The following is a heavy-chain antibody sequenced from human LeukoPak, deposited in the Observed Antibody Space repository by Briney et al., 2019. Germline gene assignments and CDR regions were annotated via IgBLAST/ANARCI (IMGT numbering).Heavy chain of an antibody. J-gene: IGHJ4*02. V-gene: IGHV1-2*06. CDR3: ARERDIVGATLIDY. CDR2: INPNSGGT. Sequence: ASVKVSCKASGYTLTDYYMHWVRQAPGQGLEWMGRINPNSGGTNYAQKFQGRVTMTRDTSISTVYMELSRLRSDDTAVYYCARERDIVGATLIDYWGQGTLVTVSS. CDR1: GYTLTDYY. D-gene: IGHD1-26*01.